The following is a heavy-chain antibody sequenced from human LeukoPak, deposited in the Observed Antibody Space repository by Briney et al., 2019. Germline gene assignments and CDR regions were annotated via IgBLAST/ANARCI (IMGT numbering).Heavy chain of an antibody. CDR3: ATGTDSSGYNLDY. CDR1: GYTFTSYY. D-gene: IGHD3-22*01. J-gene: IGHJ4*02. Sequence: ASVKVSCKASGYTFTSYYIHWVRQAPGQGLEWMGIINPRGGSTTYAQKFQGRVTMTEDTSTDTAYMELSSLRSEDTAVYYCATGTDSSGYNLDYWGQGTLVTVSS. CDR2: INPRGGST. V-gene: IGHV1-46*01.